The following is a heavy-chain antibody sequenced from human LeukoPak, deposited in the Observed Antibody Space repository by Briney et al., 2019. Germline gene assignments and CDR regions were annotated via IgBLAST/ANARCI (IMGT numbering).Heavy chain of an antibody. J-gene: IGHJ4*02. CDR2: IYTSGST. Sequence: SQTLSLTCTVSGGSISSGSYHWSWIRQPAGKGLEWIGRIYTSGSTNYNPSLKSRVTISVDTSKNQFSLKLSSVTAADTAVYYCARDTTGSSLDYWGQGTLVTVSS. CDR1: GGSISSGSYH. V-gene: IGHV4-61*02. CDR3: ARDTTGSSLDY. D-gene: IGHD1-26*01.